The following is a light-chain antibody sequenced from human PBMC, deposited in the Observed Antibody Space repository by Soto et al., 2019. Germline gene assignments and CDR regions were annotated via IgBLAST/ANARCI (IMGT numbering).Light chain of an antibody. CDR2: GAS. V-gene: IGKV3-20*01. CDR3: QQYGSSPWT. CDR1: QSVSSSY. J-gene: IGKJ1*01. Sequence: EIVLTQSPGTLSLSPGERATLSCRASQSVSSSYLAWYQHKPGQAPRLLIDGASSRATGIPDRFSGSGSGTDFTLTISRLEPEDCAVYYCQQYGSSPWTFGQGPKVEIK.